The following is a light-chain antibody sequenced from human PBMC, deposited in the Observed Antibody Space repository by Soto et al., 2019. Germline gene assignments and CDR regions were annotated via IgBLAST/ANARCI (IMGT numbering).Light chain of an antibody. CDR2: GGS. J-gene: IGKJ3*01. V-gene: IGKV3-20*01. Sequence: EIVLTQSPDTLSLSPGERATLSCRASQNIYINSLAWYQQRPGQAPRLLIYGGSTRATAVPDRFSGSGSGTDFALTISRLEPEDFAVYYCQQYGDPPLTFGPGTKVD. CDR1: QNIYINS. CDR3: QQYGDPPLT.